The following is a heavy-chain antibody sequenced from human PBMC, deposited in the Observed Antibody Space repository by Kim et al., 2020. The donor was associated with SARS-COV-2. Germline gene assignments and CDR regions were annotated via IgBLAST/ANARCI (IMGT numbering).Heavy chain of an antibody. V-gene: IGHV3-48*03. CDR2: ISSSGSTI. Sequence: GGSLRLSCADSGFTFSSYEMNWVRQAPGKGLEWVSYISSSGSTIYYADSVKGRFTISRDNAKNSLYLQMNSLRAEDTAVYYCAREYYSGSYYGFLFSLDIWGQGTMVTVSS. J-gene: IGHJ3*02. D-gene: IGHD1-26*01. CDR3: AREYYSGSYYGFLFSLDI. CDR1: GFTFSSYE.